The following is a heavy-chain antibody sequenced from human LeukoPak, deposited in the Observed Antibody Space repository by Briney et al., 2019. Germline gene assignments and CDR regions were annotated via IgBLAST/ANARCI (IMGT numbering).Heavy chain of an antibody. CDR3: AKDSYDTSI. V-gene: IGHV3-23*01. CDR2: ISDSGHRT. D-gene: IGHD3-22*01. CDR1: GFTFTNYG. Sequence: GGSLRLSCAASGFTFTNYGVTWVRQAPGKGLEWVSAISDSGHRTFYADSVKGRVTISRDNSKNTLYLQINSLRAEDTAVYYCAKDSYDTSIWGQGTLVTVSS. J-gene: IGHJ4*02.